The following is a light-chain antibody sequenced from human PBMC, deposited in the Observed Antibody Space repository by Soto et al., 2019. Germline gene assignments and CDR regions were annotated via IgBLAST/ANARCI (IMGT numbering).Light chain of an antibody. Sequence: QSVLTQPPSASGTPGQRVTISCSGSSSNIVSNYVYWYQQLPRTAPKLLIYRNNQRPSGVPDRFSGSKSGTSASLAISGLRSEDEADYYCAAWDDSLSGVVFGGGTKLTVL. CDR3: AAWDDSLSGVV. V-gene: IGLV1-47*01. CDR1: SSNIVSNY. CDR2: RNN. J-gene: IGLJ2*01.